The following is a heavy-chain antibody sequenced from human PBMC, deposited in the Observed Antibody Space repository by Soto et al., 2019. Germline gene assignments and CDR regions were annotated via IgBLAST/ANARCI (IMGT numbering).Heavy chain of an antibody. J-gene: IGHJ4*02. Sequence: PGGSLSLSCAASGFTFSSYGMHWVRPAPGKGLEWVAVIWYDGSNKYYADSVKGRFTISRDNSKNTLYLQMNSLRAEDTAVYYCAREWARAWPPGYWGQGTLVTVSS. CDR3: AREWARAWPPGY. V-gene: IGHV3-33*01. D-gene: IGHD1-26*01. CDR2: IWYDGSNK. CDR1: GFTFSSYG.